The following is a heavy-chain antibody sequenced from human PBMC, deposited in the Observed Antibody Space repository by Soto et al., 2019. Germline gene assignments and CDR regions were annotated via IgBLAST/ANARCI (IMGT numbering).Heavy chain of an antibody. D-gene: IGHD2-15*01. CDR2: IDYNGVT. Sequence: SETLSLTCTVSGGSIYRSGYYWGWIRQPPGRGLEWIGNIDYNGVTYSNPSLKGRVTISRDTSKNQFSLKLTSVTAADTALYYCGKVLVGATGHTDSDSWGPGTLVTVSS. CDR1: GGSIYRSGYY. CDR3: GKVLVGATGHTDSDS. J-gene: IGHJ4*02. V-gene: IGHV4-39*01.